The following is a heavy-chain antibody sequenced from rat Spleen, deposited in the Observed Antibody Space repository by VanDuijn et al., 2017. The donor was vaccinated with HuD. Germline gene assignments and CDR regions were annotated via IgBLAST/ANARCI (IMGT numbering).Heavy chain of an antibody. CDR3: ARHRYYYSGEDYFDY. J-gene: IGHJ2*01. CDR1: GFTFSDYY. D-gene: IGHD1-1*01. CDR2: ISYEGSST. V-gene: IGHV5-22*01. Sequence: EVQLVESGGGLVQPGRSLKLSCAASGFTFSDYYMAWVRQAPKKGLEWVASISYEGSSTYYGDSVKGRFTISRDNAKSTLYLQMNSLRSEDTATYYCARHRYYYSGEDYFDYWGQGVMVTVSS.